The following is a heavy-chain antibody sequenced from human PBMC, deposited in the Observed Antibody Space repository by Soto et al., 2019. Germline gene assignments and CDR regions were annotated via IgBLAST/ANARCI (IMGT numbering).Heavy chain of an antibody. D-gene: IGHD2-2*01. V-gene: IGHV1-69*13. CDR3: ARSQGSSTSLEIYYYYYYGMDV. CDR1: GGTFGSYA. CDR2: IIPITGTA. Sequence: GASVKVSWKASGGTFGSYAISWGRQAPGQRPEWVGGIIPITGTANYAQKFQGRVTITADESTSTASMQLSSLRSEDTAVYYCARSQGSSTSLEIYYYYYYGMDVWGQGTTVTVSS. J-gene: IGHJ6*02.